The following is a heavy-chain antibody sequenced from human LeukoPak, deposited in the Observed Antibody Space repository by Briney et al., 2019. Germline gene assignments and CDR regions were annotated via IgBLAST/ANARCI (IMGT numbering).Heavy chain of an antibody. D-gene: IGHD3-3*01. J-gene: IGHJ4*02. CDR2: ISSSSSYI. CDR1: GFTFSSYS. CDR3: ARDYDFWSGKGGVDY. Sequence: GGSLRLSCAASGFTFSSYSMNWVRQAPGKGLEWVSSISSSSSYISYADSVKGRFTISRDNAKNSLYLQMHSLRAEDTAVYYCARDYDFWSGKGGVDYWGQGTLVTVSS. V-gene: IGHV3-21*01.